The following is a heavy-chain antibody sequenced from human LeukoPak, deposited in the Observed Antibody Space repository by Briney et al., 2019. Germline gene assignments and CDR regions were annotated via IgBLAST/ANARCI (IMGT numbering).Heavy chain of an antibody. CDR1: GYSFTSHW. CDR2: IAPGDSYT. D-gene: IGHD2-15*01. J-gene: IGHJ4*02. CDR3: ARHRDCSTGSCYPDF. Sequence: GESLQISCKGSGYSFTSHWITWVRQMPGKGLEWMGRIAPGDSYTNYSPSFQGHVTISADKSDSTAYLQWSSLKASDTAMYYCARHRDCSTGSCYPDFWGQGTLVTVSS. V-gene: IGHV5-10-1*01.